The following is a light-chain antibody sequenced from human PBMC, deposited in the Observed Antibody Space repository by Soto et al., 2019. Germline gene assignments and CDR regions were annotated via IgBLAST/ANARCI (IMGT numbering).Light chain of an antibody. CDR1: QTIHSH. CDR2: AAS. Sequence: EIVMTQSPATLSVSPGERVTLSCMPSQTIHSHLAWYQQRPGQAPRPLIYAASTRATGIPARFSGNGFGTEFTLTISSLQSEAFAVYYCQQYSYWPLTFGRGTKVEIK. V-gene: IGKV3D-15*01. CDR3: QQYSYWPLT. J-gene: IGKJ4*01.